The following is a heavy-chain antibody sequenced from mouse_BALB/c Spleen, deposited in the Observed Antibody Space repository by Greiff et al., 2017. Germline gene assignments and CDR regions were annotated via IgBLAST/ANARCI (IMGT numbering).Heavy chain of an antibody. D-gene: IGHD3-1*01. J-gene: IGHJ4*01. V-gene: IGHV5-17*02. CDR1: GFTFSSFG. CDR2: ISSGSSTI. Sequence: EVHLVESGGGLVQPGGSRKLSCAASGFTFSSFGMHWVRQAPEKGLEWVAYISSGSSTIYYADTVKGRFTISRDNPKNTLFLQMTSLRSEDTAMYYCARSLGTRGYYAMDYWGQGTSVTVSS. CDR3: ARSLGTRGYYAMDY.